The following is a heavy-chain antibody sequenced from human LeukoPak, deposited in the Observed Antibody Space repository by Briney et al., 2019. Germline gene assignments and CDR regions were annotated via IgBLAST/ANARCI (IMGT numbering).Heavy chain of an antibody. Sequence: SETLSLTCTVSGGSISSYYWSWIRQPPGKGLEWIGYVHFRGTTNYNPSIKSRVTISVDTSKNQFSLKLTSVTAADTAVYYCARSPGAPFDYWGQGSLVTVSS. CDR1: GGSISSYY. J-gene: IGHJ4*02. D-gene: IGHD7-27*01. CDR3: ARSPGAPFDY. V-gene: IGHV4-59*01. CDR2: VHFRGTT.